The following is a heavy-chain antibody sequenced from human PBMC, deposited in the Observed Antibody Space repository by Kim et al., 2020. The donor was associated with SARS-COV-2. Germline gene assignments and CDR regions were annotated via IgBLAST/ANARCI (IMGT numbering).Heavy chain of an antibody. Sequence: GGSLRLSCAVSGFTISTYKMNWVRQAPGKGLEWVSYITSSSTTIYYPDSVKGRFTISRDNAKNLLYLQMNSLRDEDTAEYYCARVANIGWHFDLWGRCTL. CDR3: ARVANIGWHFDL. CDR1: GFTISTYK. J-gene: IGHJ2*01. CDR2: ITSSSTTI. V-gene: IGHV3-48*02.